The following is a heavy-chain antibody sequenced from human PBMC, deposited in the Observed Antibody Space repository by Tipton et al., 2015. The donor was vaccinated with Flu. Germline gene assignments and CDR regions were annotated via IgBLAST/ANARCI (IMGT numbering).Heavy chain of an antibody. CDR3: ARILVRTYGSGSYPYPHYYYYGMDV. V-gene: IGHV2-70*01. Sequence: LVKPTQTLTLTCTFSGFSLSTSGMCVSWIRQPPGKALEWLALIDWDDDKYYSTSLKTRLTISKDTSKNQVVLTMTNMDPVDTATYYCARILVRTYGSGSYPYPHYYYYGMDVWGQGTTVTVSS. CDR2: IDWDDDK. CDR1: GFSLSTSGMC. J-gene: IGHJ6*02. D-gene: IGHD3-10*01.